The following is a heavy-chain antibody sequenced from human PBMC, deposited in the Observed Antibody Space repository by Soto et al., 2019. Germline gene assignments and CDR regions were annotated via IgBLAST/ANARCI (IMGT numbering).Heavy chain of an antibody. D-gene: IGHD3-3*01. V-gene: IGHV4-39*01. CDR2: IYYSGST. CDR1: GGSISSSSYY. CDR3: ARSEGGFWSGYYLYYYYYGMDV. Sequence: SETLSLTCTVSGGSISSSSYYWGWIRQPPGKGLEWIGSIYYSGSTYYNPSLKSRVTISVDTSKNQFSLKLSSVTAADTAVYYCARSEGGFWSGYYLYYYYYGMDVWGQGTTVTVSS. J-gene: IGHJ6*02.